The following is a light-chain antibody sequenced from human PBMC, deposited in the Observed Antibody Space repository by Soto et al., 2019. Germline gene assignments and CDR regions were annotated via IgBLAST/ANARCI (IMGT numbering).Light chain of an antibody. Sequence: QSALTQPASVSGSPGQSITISCTGTSSDVGGYNSVSWYQQHPGKAPKLIIYEVTHRPSGVSNRFSGSQSANTASPTISGLQAEDEADYYCCSFTTSTTYVFGNGTKVTVL. CDR3: CSFTTSTTYV. J-gene: IGLJ1*01. V-gene: IGLV2-14*01. CDR1: SSDVGGYNS. CDR2: EVT.